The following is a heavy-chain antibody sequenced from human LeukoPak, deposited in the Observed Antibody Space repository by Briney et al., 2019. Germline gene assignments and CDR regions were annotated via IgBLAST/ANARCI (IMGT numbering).Heavy chain of an antibody. D-gene: IGHD1-26*01. Sequence: PSETLSLTCTVSGGSINSGTFYWGWIRQPPGKGLEWIGSMYYGSSYYNPSLKSRVTTSVDTSKNQFSLKLTSVTAADTAVYFCARRSDSGSDDGEDYFDYWGQGTLVTVSS. CDR3: ARRSDSGSDDGEDYFDY. CDR1: GGSINSGTFY. J-gene: IGHJ4*02. V-gene: IGHV4-39*01. CDR2: MYYGSS.